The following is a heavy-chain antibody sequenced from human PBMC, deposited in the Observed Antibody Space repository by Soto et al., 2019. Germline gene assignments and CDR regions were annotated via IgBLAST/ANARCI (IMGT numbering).Heavy chain of an antibody. CDR2: IYHSGST. V-gene: IGHV4-30-2*01. D-gene: IGHD6-13*01. Sequence: SETLSLTCAVSGGSISSGGYSWSWIRQPPGKGLEWIGYIYHSGSTYYNPSLESRVTISVDRSKNQFSLKLSSVTAADTAVYYCASSHAGAHITAAVHWGQGTLVTVSS. CDR3: ASSHAGAHITAAVH. J-gene: IGHJ4*02. CDR1: GGSISSGGYS.